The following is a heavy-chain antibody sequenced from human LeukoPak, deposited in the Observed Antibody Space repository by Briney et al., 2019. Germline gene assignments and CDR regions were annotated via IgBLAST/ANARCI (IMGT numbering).Heavy chain of an antibody. CDR3: ARDSKYYDSSGYYSDAFDI. CDR2: IKQDGSEK. CDR1: GFTFSSYW. Sequence: GSLRLSCAASGFTFSSYWMSWVRQAPGKGLEWVANIKQDGSEKYYVDSVKGRFTISRDNAKNSLYLQMNSLRAEDTAVYYCARDSKYYDSSGYYSDAFDIWGQGTMVTVSS. D-gene: IGHD3-22*01. J-gene: IGHJ3*02. V-gene: IGHV3-7*01.